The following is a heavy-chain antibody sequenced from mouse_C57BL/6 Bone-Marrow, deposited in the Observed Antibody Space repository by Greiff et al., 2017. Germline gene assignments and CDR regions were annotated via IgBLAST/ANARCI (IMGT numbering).Heavy chain of an antibody. V-gene: IGHV14-4*01. J-gene: IGHJ2*01. CDR3: NTRAIVTLYYFDY. D-gene: IGHD2-5*01. CDR2: IDPENGDT. CDR1: GFNIKDDY. Sequence: EVQLQESGAELVRPGASVKLSCTASGFNIKDDYMHWVKQRPEQGLEWIGWIDPENGDTEYASKFQGKATITADTSSNTAYLQLSSLTSEDTAVYYCNTRAIVTLYYFDYWGQGTTLTVSS.